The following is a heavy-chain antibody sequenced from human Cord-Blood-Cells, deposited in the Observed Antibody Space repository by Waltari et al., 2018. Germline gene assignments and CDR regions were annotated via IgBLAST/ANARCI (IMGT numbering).Heavy chain of an antibody. Sequence: QVQLQQWGAGLLKPSEPLSLTCAVYGGSFRRYYWSWSRHPPGKGLEWIGEINHSGSTNYNPSLKSRVTISVDTSKNQFSLKLSSVTAADTAVYYCARTLYDSSGYYSDAFDIWGQGTMVTVSS. D-gene: IGHD3-22*01. V-gene: IGHV4-34*01. J-gene: IGHJ3*02. CDR2: INHSGST. CDR3: ARTLYDSSGYYSDAFDI. CDR1: GGSFRRYY.